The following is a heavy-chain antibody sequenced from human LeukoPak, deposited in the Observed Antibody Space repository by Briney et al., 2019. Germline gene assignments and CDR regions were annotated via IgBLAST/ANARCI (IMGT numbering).Heavy chain of an antibody. V-gene: IGHV3-23*01. J-gene: IGHJ4*02. CDR3: AKRDRYFFDY. Sequence: PGGSLRLSCAASGFTFSSYDVSWVRQAPGKGLEWVSSITASGGSTYYADSVKGRFTISRDISKNTLYLQMNSLRAEDTAVYYCAKRDRYFFDYWGQGSLVTVSS. CDR2: ITASGGST. D-gene: IGHD3-16*02. CDR1: GFTFSSYD.